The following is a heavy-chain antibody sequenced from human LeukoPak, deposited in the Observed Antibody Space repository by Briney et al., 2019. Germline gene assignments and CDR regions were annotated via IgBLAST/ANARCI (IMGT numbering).Heavy chain of an antibody. D-gene: IGHD6-13*01. CDR1: GYTFTSYD. Sequence: ASLKVSCKASGYTFTSYDINWVRQATGQGLEWMGWMNPNSGNTGYAQKCQGRVTMTRNTSISTAYMELSSLRSEDTAVYYCARAARRAAGIAAAGPLGYWGQGTLVTVPS. J-gene: IGHJ4*02. V-gene: IGHV1-8*01. CDR3: ARAARRAAGIAAAGPLGY. CDR2: MNPNSGNT.